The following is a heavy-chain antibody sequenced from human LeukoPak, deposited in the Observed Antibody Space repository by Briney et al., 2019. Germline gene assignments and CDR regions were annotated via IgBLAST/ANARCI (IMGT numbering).Heavy chain of an antibody. CDR2: IYYSGST. D-gene: IGHD3-9*01. V-gene: IGHV4-59*01. Sequence: PSETLSLTCAVYGGSFRGYYWSWIRQPPGKGLEWIGYIYYSGSTNYNPSLKSRVTISVDTSKNQFSLKLSSVTAADTAVYYCARAGGMLTGYLSGAFDIWGQGTMVTVSS. CDR1: GGSFRGYY. CDR3: ARAGGMLTGYLSGAFDI. J-gene: IGHJ3*02.